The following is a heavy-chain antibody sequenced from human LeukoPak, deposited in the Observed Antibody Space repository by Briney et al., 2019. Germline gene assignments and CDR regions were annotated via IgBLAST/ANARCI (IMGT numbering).Heavy chain of an antibody. CDR3: ARVSGSTITMVRGVIITVPRPDFDY. CDR2: ISHSGST. CDR1: GGSFSGYY. Sequence: SETLSLTCAVYGGSFSGYYWSWIRQPPGKGLEWIGEISHSGSTNYNPSLKSRVTISVDTSKNQFSLKLSSVTAADTAVYYCARVSGSTITMVRGVIITVPRPDFDYWGQGTLVTVSS. D-gene: IGHD3-10*01. V-gene: IGHV4-34*01. J-gene: IGHJ4*02.